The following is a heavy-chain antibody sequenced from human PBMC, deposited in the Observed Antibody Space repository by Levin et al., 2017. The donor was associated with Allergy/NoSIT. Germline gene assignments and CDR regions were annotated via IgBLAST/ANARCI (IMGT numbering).Heavy chain of an antibody. V-gene: IGHV3-48*02. J-gene: IGHJ4*02. CDR3: ARDHITIFSLYFDY. CDR1: GFTFSDYY. CDR2: ISTTSSTI. D-gene: IGHD3-9*01. Sequence: GESLKISCVVSGFTFSDYYMYWVRQAPGKGLEWVSYISTTSSTIYYADSVKGRFTISRDNAKNSLYLQMNSLRDEDTAVYYCARDHITIFSLYFDYWGPGTLVTVSS.